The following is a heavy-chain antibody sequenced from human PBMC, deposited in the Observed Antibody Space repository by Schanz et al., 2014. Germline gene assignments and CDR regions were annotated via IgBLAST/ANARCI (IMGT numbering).Heavy chain of an antibody. CDR1: GFPFSDYF. Sequence: QVQLVESGGGLVQPGGSLRLSCTASGFPFSDYFMAWIRQPPGRGLEWVSYIGNGGVTIYYADSVKGRFTISRDNAKNSLFLQMNSLRPEDTAVYYCARGRVLESWGQGTLVTVSS. CDR2: IGNGGVTI. D-gene: IGHD1-1*01. CDR3: ARGRVLES. V-gene: IGHV3-11*04. J-gene: IGHJ5*02.